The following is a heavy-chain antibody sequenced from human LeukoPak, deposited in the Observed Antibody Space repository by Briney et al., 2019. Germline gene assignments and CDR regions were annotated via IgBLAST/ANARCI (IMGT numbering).Heavy chain of an antibody. CDR1: GYSFTSYW. CDR2: IYPCDSDT. CDR3: ARRGYYGSGSYYSPLLFDI. J-gene: IGHJ3*02. Sequence: GESLKISCKGSGYSFTSYWIGWVRQMPGKGLEWMGIIYPCDSDTRYSPSFQGQVTISADKSISTAYLQWSSLKASDTAIYYCARRGYYGSGSYYSPLLFDIWGQGTMVTVSS. V-gene: IGHV5-51*01. D-gene: IGHD3-10*01.